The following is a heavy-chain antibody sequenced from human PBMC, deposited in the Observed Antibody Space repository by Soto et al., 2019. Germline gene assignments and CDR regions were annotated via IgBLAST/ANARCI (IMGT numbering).Heavy chain of an antibody. J-gene: IGHJ5*02. CDR2: VYYSGRT. CDR1: GGSISGYY. V-gene: IGHV4-59*08. CDR3: AMTVTTLSYWFDP. Sequence: QVQLQESGPGLVKPSETLSLTCTVSGGSISGYYWSWIRQSPEKGLERIGHVYYSGRTKYNPPLKRRVTISVDTSQNQFSLNLRSVPAADTAVYYCAMTVTTLSYWFDPWCQGILVTVSS. D-gene: IGHD4-4*01.